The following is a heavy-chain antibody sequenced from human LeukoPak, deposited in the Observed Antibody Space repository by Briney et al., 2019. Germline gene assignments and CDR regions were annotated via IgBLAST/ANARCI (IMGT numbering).Heavy chain of an antibody. Sequence: PSETLSLTCAVSGASVSGSNYYWGWIRQPPGKGLEWIGNIYSSGSTYYNASLKSRVTMSVDTSKNQFSLKLSSVTAADTAVYYCARGYSSGWLYYFDYWGRGTLVTVSS. CDR3: ARGYSSGWLYYFDY. V-gene: IGHV4-39*07. CDR1: GASVSGSNYY. CDR2: IYSSGST. J-gene: IGHJ4*02. D-gene: IGHD6-19*01.